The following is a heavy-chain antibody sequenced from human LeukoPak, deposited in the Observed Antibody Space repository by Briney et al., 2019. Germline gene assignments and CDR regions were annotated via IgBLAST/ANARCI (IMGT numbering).Heavy chain of an antibody. V-gene: IGHV3-23*01. CDR3: AKDSGVVSAAVPPKFFDY. CDR1: GFTFSSYA. J-gene: IGHJ4*02. Sequence: GGSLRLSCAASGFTFSSYAMSWVRQAPGTGLEWVSAISGSGGSTDYADSVKGRFTISRDNSKHTLYLQMNSLRGEDTAVYYFAKDSGVVSAAVPPKFFDYWGQGNLVTVSS. D-gene: IGHD2-2*01. CDR2: ISGSGGST.